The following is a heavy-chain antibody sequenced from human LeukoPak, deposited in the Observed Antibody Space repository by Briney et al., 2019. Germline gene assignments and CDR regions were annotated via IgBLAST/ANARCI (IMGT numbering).Heavy chain of an antibody. V-gene: IGHV3-23*01. CDR1: GFTFSSYA. CDR2: ISGSGGST. D-gene: IGHD3-22*01. J-gene: IGHJ4*02. CDR3: AKASHYDNSGYQYYFDY. Sequence: LSGGSLRLSCAASGFTFSSYAMSWVRQAPGKGLNWVSAISGSGGSTYYADSVKGRFTISRDNSKNTLYLQVNSLRAEDTAVYYCAKASHYDNSGYQYYFDYWGQGTLVTVSS.